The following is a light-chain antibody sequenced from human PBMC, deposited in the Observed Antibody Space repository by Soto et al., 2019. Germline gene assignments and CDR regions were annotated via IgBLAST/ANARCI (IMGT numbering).Light chain of an antibody. V-gene: IGKV1-5*03. CDR1: QSISTW. CDR2: KAS. CDR3: QQYDTYPRT. J-gene: IGKJ1*01. Sequence: DIQMTQSPSTLSASVGDRVTITCRASQSISTWLAWYQQKPGKAPKLLFFKASTLESGIPSRFSGSGSGTEVTLNISSLQPDDFATYHCQQYDTYPRTFGQGTKVDIK.